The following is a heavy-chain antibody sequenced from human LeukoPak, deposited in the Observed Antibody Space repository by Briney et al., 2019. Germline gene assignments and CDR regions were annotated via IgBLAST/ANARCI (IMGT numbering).Heavy chain of an antibody. D-gene: IGHD2-2*01. V-gene: IGHV3-23*01. Sequence: PGGSLRLSCVASEFTFSNFWMSWVRQAPGKGLEWVAGLGRSGEYKYYADSVKGRFTISRDNSKDTVSLQMNSLRAEDSAIYFCVKDRPCETCMPMDAWGQGTTVTVSS. CDR3: VKDRPCETCMPMDA. J-gene: IGHJ6*02. CDR2: LGRSGEYK. CDR1: EFTFSNFW.